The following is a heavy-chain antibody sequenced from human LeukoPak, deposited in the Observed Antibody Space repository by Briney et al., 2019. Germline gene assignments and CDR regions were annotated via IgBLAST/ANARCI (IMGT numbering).Heavy chain of an antibody. CDR1: GFTFSSHA. CDR3: ARDQFGDYFRGADY. J-gene: IGHJ4*02. CDR2: IRGDGATI. V-gene: IGHV3-23*01. D-gene: IGHD3-22*01. Sequence: GGSLRLSCAASGFTFSSHAMTWVRQAPGRGLEWVSAIRGDGATIFYADSVKGRITVSRDNSKNTLYLQMNSLRAEDTAVYYCARDQFGDYFRGADYWGQGALVTVSS.